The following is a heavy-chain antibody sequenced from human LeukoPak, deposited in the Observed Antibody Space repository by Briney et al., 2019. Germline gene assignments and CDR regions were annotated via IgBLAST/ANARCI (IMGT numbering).Heavy chain of an antibody. D-gene: IGHD3-10*01. Sequence: SQTLSLTCTVSGGAISSGGYYWSWIRQHPGKGLEWIGYIYYSGSTYYHPSLKSRVTISVDTSKNQFSLKLSSVTAADTAVYYCARVQEWFGELLYRIFDYWGQGTLVTVSS. V-gene: IGHV4-31*03. J-gene: IGHJ4*02. CDR2: IYYSGST. CDR3: ARVQEWFGELLYRIFDY. CDR1: GGAISSGGYY.